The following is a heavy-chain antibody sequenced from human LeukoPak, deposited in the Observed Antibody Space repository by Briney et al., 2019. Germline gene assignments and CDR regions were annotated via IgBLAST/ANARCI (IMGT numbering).Heavy chain of an antibody. J-gene: IGHJ5*02. Sequence: ASVKVSCKASRYTFTGYYMHWVRQAPGQGLEWMGWINPNSGGTNYAQKFQGRVTMTRDTSISTAYMELSRLRSDDTAVYYCAGGDYTYNWNAYNWFDPWGQGTLVTVSS. CDR2: INPNSGGT. V-gene: IGHV1-2*02. CDR1: RYTFTGYY. D-gene: IGHD1-20*01. CDR3: AGGDYTYNWNAYNWFDP.